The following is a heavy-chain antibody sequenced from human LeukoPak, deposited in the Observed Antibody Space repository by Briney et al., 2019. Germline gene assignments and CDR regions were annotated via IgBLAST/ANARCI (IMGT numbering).Heavy chain of an antibody. J-gene: IGHJ4*02. Sequence: ASVKVSCKASGYTCTDYYMHWVRQAPGQGFEWMGWINPNSGDTNYAQKFQGRVNMTRDTSISTAHMELSRLRSDDTAVYYCARANFLYCSSTTCLFDYWGQGTLVIVSS. CDR2: INPNSGDT. CDR3: ARANFLYCSSTTCLFDY. CDR1: GYTCTDYY. V-gene: IGHV1-2*02. D-gene: IGHD2-2*01.